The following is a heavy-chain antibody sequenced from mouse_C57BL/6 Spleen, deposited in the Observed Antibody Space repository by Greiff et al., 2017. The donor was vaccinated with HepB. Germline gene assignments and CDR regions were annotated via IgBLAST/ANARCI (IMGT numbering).Heavy chain of an antibody. CDR3: ARHEDRGLRRGDLAMDY. J-gene: IGHJ4*01. Sequence: VQLQQPGAELVKPGASVKLSCKASGYTFTEYTIHWVKQRSGQGLEWIGWFYPGSGSIKYNEKFKDKATLTADKSSSTVYMELSRLTSEDSAVYFCARHEDRGLRRGDLAMDYWGQGTSVTVSS. V-gene: IGHV1-62-2*01. D-gene: IGHD2-4*01. CDR2: FYPGSGSI. CDR1: GYTFTEYT.